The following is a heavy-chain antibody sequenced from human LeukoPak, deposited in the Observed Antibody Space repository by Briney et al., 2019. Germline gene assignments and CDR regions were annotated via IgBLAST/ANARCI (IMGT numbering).Heavy chain of an antibody. Sequence: PSETLSLTCTVSGGSISSSSYYWGWIRQPPAKGLEWVGSIYYSGSTYYNPSLNSPVTISVDTSKNQFSLKPRSVTAADAAVYFCARRWEDYGNYFDNWGQGTLVTVSS. J-gene: IGHJ4*02. CDR1: GGSISSSSYY. V-gene: IGHV4-39*01. D-gene: IGHD4-17*01. CDR2: IYYSGST. CDR3: ARRWEDYGNYFDN.